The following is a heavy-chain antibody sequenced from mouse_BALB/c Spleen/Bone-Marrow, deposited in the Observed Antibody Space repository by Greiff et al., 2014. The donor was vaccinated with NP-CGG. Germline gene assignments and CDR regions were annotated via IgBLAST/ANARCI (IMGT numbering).Heavy chain of an antibody. Sequence: VQLKESGAELVRSGASVKLSCTASVFNIKDYYMNWVKQRPEQGLEWIGWIDPENGDTEYAPKFQGKATMTADTSSNTAYLQLSSLTSEDTGVYYCNADPITWGQGTTLTVSS. CDR3: NADPIT. CDR2: IDPENGDT. V-gene: IGHV14-4*02. J-gene: IGHJ2*01. CDR1: VFNIKDYY.